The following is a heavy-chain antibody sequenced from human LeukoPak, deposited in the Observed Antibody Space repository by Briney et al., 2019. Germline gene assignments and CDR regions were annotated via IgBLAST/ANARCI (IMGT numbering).Heavy chain of an antibody. CDR3: ARGYDILTGRTFDY. D-gene: IGHD3-9*01. J-gene: IGHJ4*02. Sequence: ASVKVTCKASGYTFTGYYMHWVRQAPGQGLEWMGWINPNSGGTNYAQKFQGRVTMTRDTSISTAYMELSRLRSDDTAVYYCARGYDILTGRTFDYWGQGTLVTVSS. CDR2: INPNSGGT. CDR1: GYTFTGYY. V-gene: IGHV1-2*02.